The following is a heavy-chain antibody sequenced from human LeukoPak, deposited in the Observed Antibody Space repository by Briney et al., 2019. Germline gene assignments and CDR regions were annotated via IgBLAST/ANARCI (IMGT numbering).Heavy chain of an antibody. D-gene: IGHD3-22*01. V-gene: IGHV3-74*01. CDR2: IKSDGST. J-gene: IGHJ1*01. CDR3: ARAPSEIGGYYPEYFRH. Sequence: GGSLRLSCAASGFTFRSYCMHSVRQAPGKGLVWVSRIKSDGSTRYADSVKGRFTISRDNAKNTVSLQMNSLRAEDTGVYYCARAPSEIGGYYPEYFRHWGQGTLVTVSP. CDR1: GFTFRSYC.